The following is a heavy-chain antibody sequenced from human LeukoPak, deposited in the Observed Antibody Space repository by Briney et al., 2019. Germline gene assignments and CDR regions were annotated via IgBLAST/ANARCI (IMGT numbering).Heavy chain of an antibody. V-gene: IGHV3-23*01. Sequence: GGSLRLSCEASGFTFITYAMSWVRQAPGKGLQWVSGISGTDSGTYYTDSVKGRFTISRDNSKNTVYLQIDSLRAEDTAVYYCAKCVSGSGVCLNFDSWGQGILVTVSS. J-gene: IGHJ4*02. D-gene: IGHD2-21*02. CDR3: AKCVSGSGVCLNFDS. CDR1: GFTFITYA. CDR2: ISGTDSGT.